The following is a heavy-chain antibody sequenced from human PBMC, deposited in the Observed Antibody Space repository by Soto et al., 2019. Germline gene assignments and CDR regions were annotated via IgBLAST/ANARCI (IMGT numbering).Heavy chain of an antibody. J-gene: IGHJ4*02. CDR2: IYYSGST. D-gene: IGHD6-13*01. Sequence: QLQLQESGPGLVKPSETLSLTCTVSGGSISSSSYYWGWIRQPPGKGLEWIGSIYYSGSTFYSPSLRSRVTISVDTSKNQSFLRASSVTAADTAVYYCAREYSSPPDYWGEGTLVTVSS. CDR3: AREYSSPPDY. CDR1: GGSISSSSYY. V-gene: IGHV4-39*02.